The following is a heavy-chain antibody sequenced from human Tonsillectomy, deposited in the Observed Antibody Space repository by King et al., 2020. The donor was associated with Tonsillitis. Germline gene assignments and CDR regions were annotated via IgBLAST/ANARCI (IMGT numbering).Heavy chain of an antibody. CDR2: SNPNSGGS. D-gene: IGHD6-13*01. CDR1: GYTFTDYY. J-gene: IGHJ1*01. V-gene: IGHV1-2*02. CDR3: ARDRVYSISGPFGF. Sequence: QLVQSGAEVKKPGASVKVSCKASGYTFTDYYIHWVRQAPGQGLEWMGWSNPNSGGSIYAQNFQGRVTMTSDTSISTAYMVLSGLSSYDTAVYYCARDRVYSISGPFGFWGRGILVTVSS.